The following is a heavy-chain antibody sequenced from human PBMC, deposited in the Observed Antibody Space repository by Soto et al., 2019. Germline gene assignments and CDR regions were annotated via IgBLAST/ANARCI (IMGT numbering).Heavy chain of an antibody. Sequence: PGGSLRLSCAASGFTFSSYGMHWVRQAPGKGLEWVAVIWYDGSNKYYADSVKGRFTISRDNSKNTLYLQMNSLRAEDTAVYYCARGYYDSSGYPTYYYYYYGMDVWGQGTTVTVSS. CDR2: IWYDGSNK. J-gene: IGHJ6*02. V-gene: IGHV3-33*01. CDR3: ARGYYDSSGYPTYYYYYYGMDV. D-gene: IGHD3-22*01. CDR1: GFTFSSYG.